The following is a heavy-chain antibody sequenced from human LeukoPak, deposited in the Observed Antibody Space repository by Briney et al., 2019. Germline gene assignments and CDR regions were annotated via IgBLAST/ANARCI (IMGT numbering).Heavy chain of an antibody. D-gene: IGHD5-18*01. V-gene: IGHV4-59*01. Sequence: SETLSLTCTVSSGSIRTSYCSWIRQPPGKGLEWIGYIYYSGSTNYNPSVKSRFTISVDTSKDQFSLKLSSVTAADTAVYYCARSAREYSYGPYTWFDPWGQGTLVTVSS. CDR1: SGSIRTSY. CDR2: IYYSGST. CDR3: ARSAREYSYGPYTWFDP. J-gene: IGHJ5*02.